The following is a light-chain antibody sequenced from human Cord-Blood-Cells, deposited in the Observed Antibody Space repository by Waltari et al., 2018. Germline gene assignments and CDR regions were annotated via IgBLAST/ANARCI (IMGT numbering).Light chain of an antibody. V-gene: IGLV1-44*01. CDR1: SSNIGSNT. Sequence: QSVLTQPPSASGTPGQRVTISCSGSSSNIGSNTVNWYQQLPGTAPKLLIYSNNRRPAGVPDRFSGTKPGTSASLAISGLQAEDEADYYCAAWDDSRNGWVFGGGTKLTVL. J-gene: IGLJ3*02. CDR2: SNN. CDR3: AAWDDSRNGWV.